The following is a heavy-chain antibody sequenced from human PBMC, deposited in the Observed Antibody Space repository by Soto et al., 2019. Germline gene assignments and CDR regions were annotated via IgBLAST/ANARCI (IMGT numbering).Heavy chain of an antibody. V-gene: IGHV4-30-2*01. Sequence: QLQLQESGSGLVKPSQTLSLTCAVSGGSISSGGYSWSRIRQPPGKGLEWIGYIYHSGSTYYNPSLKSRVTISVDRSKNQFSLKLSSVTAADTAVYYCARGTGSLAGTWYFDLWGRGTLVTVSS. J-gene: IGHJ2*01. CDR2: IYHSGST. CDR3: ARGTGSLAGTWYFDL. D-gene: IGHD3-9*01. CDR1: GGSISSGGYS.